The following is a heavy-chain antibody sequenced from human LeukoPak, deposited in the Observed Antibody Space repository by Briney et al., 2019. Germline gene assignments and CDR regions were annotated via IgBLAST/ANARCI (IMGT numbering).Heavy chain of an antibody. CDR1: GFTFSSYA. J-gene: IGHJ6*03. CDR3: AKGGSSSWLYYYYYYMDV. CDR2: ISGIGGST. D-gene: IGHD6-13*01. Sequence: GGSLRLSCAASGFTFSSYAMSWVRQAPGKGLECVSAISGIGGSTYYADSVKGRFTISRDNSKNTLYLQMNSLRAEDTAVYYCAKGGSSSWLYYYYYYMDVWGKGTTVTVSS. V-gene: IGHV3-23*01.